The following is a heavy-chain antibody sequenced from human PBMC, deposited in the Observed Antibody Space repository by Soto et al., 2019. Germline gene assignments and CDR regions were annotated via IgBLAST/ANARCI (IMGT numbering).Heavy chain of an antibody. CDR3: ARDLAAGDL. CDR1: GYTFINYY. J-gene: IGHJ5*02. CDR2: INPMGGST. Sequence: QEQLVQSGAEVKEPGASVKVSCKASGYTFINYYIHWVRQAPGQGLEWMAIINPMGGSTNYAQEFQRRAPLTSDTSTSTVYMELSSLRFEDTALFYCARDLAAGDLWGQGTLVTVSS. D-gene: IGHD6-13*01. V-gene: IGHV1-46*01.